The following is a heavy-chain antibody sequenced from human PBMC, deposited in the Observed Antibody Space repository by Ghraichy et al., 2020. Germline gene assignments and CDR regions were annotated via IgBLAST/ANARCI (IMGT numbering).Heavy chain of an antibody. CDR2: IKQDGSEK. D-gene: IGHD3-22*01. J-gene: IGHJ4*02. CDR1: GFTFSSYW. Sequence: GESLNISCAASGFTFSSYWMSWVRQAPGKGLEWVANIKQDGSEKYYVDSVKGRFTISRDNAKNSLYLQMNSLRAEDTAVYYCARDYLSPVITTGGLDYWGQGTLVTVSS. V-gene: IGHV3-7*03. CDR3: ARDYLSPVITTGGLDY.